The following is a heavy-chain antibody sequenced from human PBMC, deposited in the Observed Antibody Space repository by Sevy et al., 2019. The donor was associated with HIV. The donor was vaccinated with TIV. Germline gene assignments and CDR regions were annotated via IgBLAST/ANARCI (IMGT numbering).Heavy chain of an antibody. V-gene: IGHV3-43*01. CDR1: GFTFDDYS. D-gene: IGHD4-17*01. Sequence: GGSLRLYCAASGFTFDDYSLHWVRQAPGKGLEWVSLISWDGGSTYYADSVRGRFTVSRDNSENSLYLQMNSLTTEDTALYYCAKGSTTVTTSGGFDYWGQGTLVTVSS. CDR3: AKGSTTVTTSGGFDY. CDR2: ISWDGGST. J-gene: IGHJ4*02.